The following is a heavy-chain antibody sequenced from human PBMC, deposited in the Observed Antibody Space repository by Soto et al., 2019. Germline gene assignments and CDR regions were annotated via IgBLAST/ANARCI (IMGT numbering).Heavy chain of an antibody. Sequence: ASVKVSCKVSGYTLTELSMHWVRQAPGKGLEWMGGFDPEDGETIYAQKFQGRVTMTEDTSTDTAYMELSSLRSEDTAVYYCATANCSGGSCLMHAFDIWGQGTMVTVSS. CDR1: GYTLTELS. J-gene: IGHJ3*02. CDR3: ATANCSGGSCLMHAFDI. D-gene: IGHD2-15*01. CDR2: FDPEDGET. V-gene: IGHV1-24*01.